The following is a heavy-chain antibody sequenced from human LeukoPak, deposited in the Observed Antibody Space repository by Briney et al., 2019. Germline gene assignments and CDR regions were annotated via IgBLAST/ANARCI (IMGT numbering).Heavy chain of an antibody. Sequence: ASVKVSCKASGYTFTSYDINWVRQATGQGLEWMGWMNPNSGNTGCAQKFQGRVTMTRTTSINTAYMELSSLRSEDTAVYYCARGRGLDGFDYWGQGTPVTVSS. J-gene: IGHJ4*02. CDR1: GYTFTSYD. CDR3: ARGRGLDGFDY. D-gene: IGHD3-10*01. V-gene: IGHV1-8*01. CDR2: MNPNSGNT.